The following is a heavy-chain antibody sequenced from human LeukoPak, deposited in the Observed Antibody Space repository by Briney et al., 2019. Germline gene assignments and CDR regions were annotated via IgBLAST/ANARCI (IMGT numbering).Heavy chain of an antibody. Sequence: GASVKVSCKASGGTFSSYAISWVRQAPGQGLEWMGGIIPIFGTANYAQKFQGRVTITADESTSTAYMELSSLRSEDTAVYYCARVSGGVDYMDVWGKGTTVTVSS. CDR1: GGTFSSYA. V-gene: IGHV1-69*13. CDR3: ARVSGGVDYMDV. J-gene: IGHJ6*03. CDR2: IIPIFGTA. D-gene: IGHD2-15*01.